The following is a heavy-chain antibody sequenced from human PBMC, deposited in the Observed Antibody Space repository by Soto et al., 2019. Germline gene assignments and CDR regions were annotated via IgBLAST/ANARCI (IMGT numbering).Heavy chain of an antibody. V-gene: IGHV4-39*01. CDR1: GGSINNRSYY. J-gene: IGHJ4*02. D-gene: IGHD2-21*02. CDR3: ARQRTSVVTQAYFDS. CDR2: IYYSGST. Sequence: PSETLSLTCTVTGGSINNRSYYWGWIRQPPGKGLEWIGSIYYSGSTYNNPSLKSRVSMSVDTSKNQFSLKLRSVTAADTALYYCARQRTSVVTQAYFDSWGQGSLVTVS.